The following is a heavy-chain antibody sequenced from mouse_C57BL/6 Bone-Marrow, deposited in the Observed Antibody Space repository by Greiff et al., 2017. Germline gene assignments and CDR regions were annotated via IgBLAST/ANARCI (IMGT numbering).Heavy chain of an antibody. D-gene: IGHD1-1*01. CDR3: ARDYYGSSSYFDY. CDR1: GFTFSDYG. Sequence: EVMLVESGGGLVKPGGSLKLSCAASGFTFSDYGMHWVRQAPEKGLEWVAYISSGSSTIYYADTVKGRFTISSDNAKNTLFLQMTSLRSEDTAMYYCARDYYGSSSYFDYWGQGTTLTVSS. V-gene: IGHV5-17*01. CDR2: ISSGSSTI. J-gene: IGHJ2*01.